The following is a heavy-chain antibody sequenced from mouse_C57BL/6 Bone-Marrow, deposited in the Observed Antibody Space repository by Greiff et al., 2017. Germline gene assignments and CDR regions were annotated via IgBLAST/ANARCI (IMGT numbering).Heavy chain of an antibody. Sequence: QVQLQQSGAELARPGASVKLSCKASGYTFTSYGISWVKQRTGQGLEWIGEIYPRSGNTYYNEKFKGKATLTAAKSSSTAYMELRSLTSEDSAVYFCARGADSSCYFAYWGQGTLVTVSA. CDR3: ARGADSSCYFAY. V-gene: IGHV1-81*01. J-gene: IGHJ3*01. D-gene: IGHD3-2*02. CDR1: GYTFTSYG. CDR2: IYPRSGNT.